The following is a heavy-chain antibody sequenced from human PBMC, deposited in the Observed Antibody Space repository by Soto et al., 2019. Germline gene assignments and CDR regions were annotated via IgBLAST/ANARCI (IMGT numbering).Heavy chain of an antibody. Sequence: QVQLVESGGGVVQPGRSLRLSCVASGFTFSNYAMHWVRQAPGRGLEWVAVIWYDGSNKYYADSVKGRFTISRDNSKNTLSVQMNSVSADDRAVYYWARDGQWLASSRYYFDNWGQGTLVPVS. D-gene: IGHD6-19*01. CDR1: GFTFSNYA. V-gene: IGHV3-33*01. J-gene: IGHJ4*02. CDR3: ARDGQWLASSRYYFDN. CDR2: IWYDGSNK.